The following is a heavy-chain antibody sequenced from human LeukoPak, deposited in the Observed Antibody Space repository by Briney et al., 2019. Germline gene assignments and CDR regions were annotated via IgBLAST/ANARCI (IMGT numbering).Heavy chain of an antibody. D-gene: IGHD3-22*01. Sequence: GESLKISFKGSGYSFTSYWISWVRQMPGKGLEWMGRIDPSDSYTNYSPSFQGHVTISADKSISTAYLQWSSLKASDTAMYYCAITGDSSGYLRQNDYWGQGTLVTVSS. J-gene: IGHJ4*02. CDR1: GYSFTSYW. V-gene: IGHV5-10-1*01. CDR2: IDPSDSYT. CDR3: AITGDSSGYLRQNDY.